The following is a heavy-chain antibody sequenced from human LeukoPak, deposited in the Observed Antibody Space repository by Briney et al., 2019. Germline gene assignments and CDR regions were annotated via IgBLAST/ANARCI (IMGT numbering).Heavy chain of an antibody. CDR3: ARRGGAADFDY. CDR2: IYPTDSTT. Sequence: GESLKISCKGSGYTFTSFWIAWVRQMPGKGLEYMGIIYPTDSTTTYSPSFQGQVTMSVDKSINTAYLQWSSLNASDTAMYYCARRGGAADFDYWGQGTLVTDSS. V-gene: IGHV5-51*01. D-gene: IGHD3-16*01. J-gene: IGHJ4*02. CDR1: GYTFTSFW.